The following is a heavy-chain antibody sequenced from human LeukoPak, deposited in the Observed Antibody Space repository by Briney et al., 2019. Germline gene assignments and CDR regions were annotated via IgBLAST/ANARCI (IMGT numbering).Heavy chain of an antibody. CDR1: GFTFSGST. J-gene: IGHJ4*02. CDR3: ARDFGQQLDAETSDY. V-gene: IGHV3-73*01. D-gene: IGHD6-13*01. CDR2: IRSKANNYAT. Sequence: GGSLRLSCAASGFTFSGSTMHWVRQASGKGLEWVGRIRSKANNYATAYATSVKGRFALSRDDSKNTAYLQMNSLRAEDTAVYYCARDFGQQLDAETSDYWGQGTLVTVSS.